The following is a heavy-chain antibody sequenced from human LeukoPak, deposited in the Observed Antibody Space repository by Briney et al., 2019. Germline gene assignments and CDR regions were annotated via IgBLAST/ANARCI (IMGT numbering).Heavy chain of an antibody. J-gene: IGHJ4*02. CDR2: ITSSSSTI. Sequence: GGSLRLSCAASGFTFSSYSMNWVRQAPGKGLEWVSYITSSSSTIYYADSVKGRFTISRGNAKNSLYLQMNSLRGEDTAVYYCARQGAAGEIDYWGQGTLVTVSS. CDR3: ARQGAAGEIDY. D-gene: IGHD6-13*01. CDR1: GFTFSSYS. V-gene: IGHV3-48*01.